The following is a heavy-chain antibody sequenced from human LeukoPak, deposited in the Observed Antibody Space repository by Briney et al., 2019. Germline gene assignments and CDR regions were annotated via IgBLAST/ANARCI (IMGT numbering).Heavy chain of an antibody. V-gene: IGHV3-74*01. D-gene: IGHD1-7*01. CDR3: ARDFAEGELYYFDY. CDR1: GFTFSAYW. Sequence: HSGGFLRLSCAASGFTFSAYWMHWVRQAPGKGLVWVSRINTDGSSPTYAASVKGRFTISRDNAKNTLYLQMNSLRAEDTAVYYCARDFAEGELYYFDYWGQGTLVTVSS. CDR2: INTDGSSP. J-gene: IGHJ4*02.